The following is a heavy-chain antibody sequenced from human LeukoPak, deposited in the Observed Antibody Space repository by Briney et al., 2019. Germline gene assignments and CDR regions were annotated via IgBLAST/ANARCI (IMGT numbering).Heavy chain of an antibody. D-gene: IGHD2-15*01. Sequence: ASVKVSCKTSGYNFRHYGISWVRQAPGQGLEWVAWISGGYNGDSNYALKLRGRLTMTTDTSTSTAYMELRSLRSDDTAVYYCARDEKKYCSGGSCPAYFDYWGQGTLVTVSS. V-gene: IGHV1-18*01. J-gene: IGHJ4*02. CDR3: ARDEKKYCSGGSCPAYFDY. CDR1: GYNFRHYG. CDR2: ISGGYNGDS.